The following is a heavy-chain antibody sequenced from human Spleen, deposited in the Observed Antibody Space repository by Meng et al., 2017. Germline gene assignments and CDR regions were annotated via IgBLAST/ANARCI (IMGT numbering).Heavy chain of an antibody. CDR1: GNTFANYA. J-gene: IGHJ4*02. CDR3: TRDKWAARPSYFDY. CDR2: ISAGDDGT. V-gene: IGHV1-3*01. Sequence: GSEVREPGASVKIPCKASGNTFANYALHWVRQAPGQSLEWMGWISAGDDGTAYSEKFQCKVTFTRDTSATTTYMELSGLRSEDTAIYYCTRDKWAARPSYFDYWGQGTLVTVSS. D-gene: IGHD6-6*01.